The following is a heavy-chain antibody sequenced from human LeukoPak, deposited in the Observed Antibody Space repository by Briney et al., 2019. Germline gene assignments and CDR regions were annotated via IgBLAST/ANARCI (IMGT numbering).Heavy chain of an antibody. D-gene: IGHD3-22*01. CDR3: ARTAHSSAYSPFDH. CDR1: GGSISNTDYY. J-gene: IGHJ4*02. V-gene: IGHV4-39*01. CDR2: IYDSGTA. Sequence: SETLSLTCIVSGGSISNTDYYWGWNRQPPGKGLEWIGSIYDSGTAYYKASLKSRVTISVDVSRNQFSLKMKFVTAADTAVYYCARTAHSSAYSPFDHWDQGTLVTVSS.